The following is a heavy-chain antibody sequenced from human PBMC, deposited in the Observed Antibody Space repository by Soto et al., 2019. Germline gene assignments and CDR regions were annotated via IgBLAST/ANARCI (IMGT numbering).Heavy chain of an antibody. CDR3: ARMSYFYDKWYFDL. J-gene: IGHJ2*01. CDR1: GASINNNDYY. D-gene: IGHD3-22*01. CDR2: VYYSGST. Sequence: QLQESGPELVKPSQTLSLTCTVSGASINNNDYYWSWIRQTPGKGLEWIGYVYYSGSTDYIPSLKSRLSMSIDKSQNRFTLKLNSVTAADTATYYCARMSYFYDKWYFDLWGRGTLVTVSS. V-gene: IGHV4-30-4*01.